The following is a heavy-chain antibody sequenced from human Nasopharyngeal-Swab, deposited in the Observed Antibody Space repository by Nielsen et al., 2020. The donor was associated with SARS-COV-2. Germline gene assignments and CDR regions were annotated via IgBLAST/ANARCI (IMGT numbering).Heavy chain of an antibody. CDR3: AKDPAAGNLDY. Sequence: GESLKIYCAASGFTFSSYAMSWVRQAPGKGLEWVSAISGSGGSTYYADSVKGRFTISRDNSKNTLYLQMNSLRAEDTAVYYCAKDPAAGNLDYWGQGTLVTVSS. CDR2: ISGSGGST. CDR1: GFTFSSYA. D-gene: IGHD6-13*01. V-gene: IGHV3-23*01. J-gene: IGHJ4*02.